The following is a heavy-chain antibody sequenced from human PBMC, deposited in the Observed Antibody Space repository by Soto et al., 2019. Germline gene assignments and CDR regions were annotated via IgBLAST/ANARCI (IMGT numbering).Heavy chain of an antibody. CDR1: AFTFSTYT. CDR2: ISSSSSYI. D-gene: IGHD1-26*01. J-gene: IGHJ6*02. Sequence: GGSLRLSCTASAFTFSTYTMHWVRQAPGKGLEWVSSISSSSSYIYYADSVKGRFTISRDNSKNTLHLQMNSLRTEDTAVYYCAKVGGSYYAYYFGMDVWGQGTTVTVSS. CDR3: AKVGGSYYAYYFGMDV. V-gene: IGHV3-21*01.